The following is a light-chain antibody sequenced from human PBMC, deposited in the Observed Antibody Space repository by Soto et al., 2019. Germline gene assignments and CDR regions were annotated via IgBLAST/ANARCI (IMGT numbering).Light chain of an antibody. Sequence: EIVLTQSPGTLSLSPGERATLSCRASQSAFSTYLAWYQQKPGQAPRLLIYGASSRATGIPDRFSGSGSGTDFTLTISRLEPEDFAVYYCKQYGNSPWTLGQGTKVDIK. CDR1: QSAFSTY. CDR2: GAS. J-gene: IGKJ1*01. V-gene: IGKV3-20*01. CDR3: KQYGNSPWT.